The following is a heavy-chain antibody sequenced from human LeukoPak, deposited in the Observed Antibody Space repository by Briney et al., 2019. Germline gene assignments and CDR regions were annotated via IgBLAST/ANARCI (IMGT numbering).Heavy chain of an antibody. CDR1: GFTFSSYA. Sequence: GRSLRLSCAASGFTFSSYAMHWVRQAPGKGLEWVAVISYDGSNKYYADSVKGRFTISRDNAKNSLYLQMNSLRAEDTAVYYCARGEGGAFDIWGQGTMVTVSS. CDR2: ISYDGSNK. D-gene: IGHD1-26*01. CDR3: ARGEGGAFDI. V-gene: IGHV3-30-3*01. J-gene: IGHJ3*02.